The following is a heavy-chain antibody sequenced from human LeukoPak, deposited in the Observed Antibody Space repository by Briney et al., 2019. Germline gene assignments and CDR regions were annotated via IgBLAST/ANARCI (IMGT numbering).Heavy chain of an antibody. V-gene: IGHV3-7*01. Sequence: GGSLRLSCTASGFSFSNHYMRWIRQAPGKGLEWVANINEDGSNKWHLGSVKGRFTVSRDNARNSLYLQMNSLRVEDTAVYYCTRVIVAVPGYFDYFDFWRQGVLVTVSS. CDR1: GFSFSNHY. CDR2: INEDGSNK. CDR3: TRVIVAVPGYFDYFDF. J-gene: IGHJ4*02. D-gene: IGHD6-19*01.